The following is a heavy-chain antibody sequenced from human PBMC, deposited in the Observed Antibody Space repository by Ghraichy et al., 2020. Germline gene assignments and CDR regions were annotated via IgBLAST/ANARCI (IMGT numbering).Heavy chain of an antibody. D-gene: IGHD1-1*01. Sequence: QTLSLTCAISGDSVSSNSAAWNWIRQSPSRGLEWLGRTYYRSKWYNDYAVSVKSRITINPDTSKNQFSLQLNSVTPEDTAVYYCARAVQLERRADYYYGMDVWGQGTTVTVSS. CDR3: ARAVQLERRADYYYGMDV. CDR2: TYYRSKWYN. CDR1: GDSVSSNSAA. J-gene: IGHJ6*02. V-gene: IGHV6-1*01.